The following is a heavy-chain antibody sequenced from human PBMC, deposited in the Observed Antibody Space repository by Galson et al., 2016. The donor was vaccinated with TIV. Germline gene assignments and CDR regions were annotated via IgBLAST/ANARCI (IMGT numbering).Heavy chain of an antibody. CDR2: INHSGST. V-gene: IGHV4-34*01. D-gene: IGHD1-26*01. CDR3: ARWAESGSYYDYFQQ. J-gene: IGHJ1*01. CDR1: GGSFSDYS. Sequence: ETLSLTCAVSGGSFSDYSWNWIRQPPGKGLEWIGEINHSGSTNYNPSLRSRVTISIDTSRNQFSLRLSSVTAADTAVYYCARWAESGSYYDYFQQWGQGTLVTVSS.